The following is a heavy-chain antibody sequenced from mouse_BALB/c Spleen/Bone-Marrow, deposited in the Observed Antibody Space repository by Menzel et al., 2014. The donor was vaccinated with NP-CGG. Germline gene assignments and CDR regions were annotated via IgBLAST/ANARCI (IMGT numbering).Heavy chain of an antibody. Sequence: EVKLMESGGGLVKPGGSLRLSCAASGSTFSSYAMSWVRQTPEKRLEWVATISSGGSYTYYPDSVKGRFTISRDNAKNTLYLQMSSLRSEDTAMYYCARHYFGSSYYFDYWGQGTTLTVSS. J-gene: IGHJ2*01. CDR1: GSTFSSYA. CDR3: ARHYFGSSYYFDY. CDR2: ISSGGSYT. D-gene: IGHD1-1*01. V-gene: IGHV5-9-3*01.